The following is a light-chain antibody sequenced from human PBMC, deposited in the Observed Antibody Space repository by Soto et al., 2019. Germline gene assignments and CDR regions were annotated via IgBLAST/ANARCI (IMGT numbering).Light chain of an antibody. V-gene: IGKV3-11*01. Sequence: EVLMTQSPATLSLSPGERATLSCRASQSIGFSLAWYQQKPGQAPRLLIYDTYKRATGIPARFSGSGSGTDFTLTISSLEPEDFAVYYCQQRSNRPQTFGQGTKVDNK. CDR3: QQRSNRPQT. CDR1: QSIGFS. CDR2: DTY. J-gene: IGKJ1*01.